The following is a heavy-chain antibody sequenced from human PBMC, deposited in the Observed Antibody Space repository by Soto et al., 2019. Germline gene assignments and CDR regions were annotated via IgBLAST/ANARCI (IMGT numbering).Heavy chain of an antibody. CDR1: GFSFSNYG. CDR2: IWFDETNK. J-gene: IGHJ6*02. CDR3: ARDLLPTAAYDYGMDV. D-gene: IGHD2-2*01. V-gene: IGHV3-33*01. Sequence: QVQLVESGGGVVQPGRSLRLSCAASGFSFSNYGMHWVRQAPGKGLEWVAVIWFDETNKYYAGTVKGRFTISRDNSKSTLYLQMDSLRAEDTAVYYCARDLLPTAAYDYGMDVWGQGTTVTVSS.